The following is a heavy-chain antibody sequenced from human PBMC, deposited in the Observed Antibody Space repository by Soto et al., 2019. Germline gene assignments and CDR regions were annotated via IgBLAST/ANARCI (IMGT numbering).Heavy chain of an antibody. V-gene: IGHV4-4*02. D-gene: IGHD1-7*01. Sequence: QVLLQESGPGLVKPSGTLSLTCAVSGGSFTSNNWWTWVRQPPGQGLEWIGEIYRTGSTNYNPSLKSRVTISLDKSENQFSLKVTSLTAADTAVYYCASRDPGTSVDYWGQGTLVTVSS. CDR3: ASRDPGTSVDY. CDR2: IYRTGST. CDR1: GGSFTSNNW. J-gene: IGHJ4*02.